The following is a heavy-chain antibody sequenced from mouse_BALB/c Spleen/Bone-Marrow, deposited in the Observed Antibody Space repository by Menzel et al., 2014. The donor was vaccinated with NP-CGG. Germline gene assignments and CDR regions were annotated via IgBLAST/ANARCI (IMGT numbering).Heavy chain of an antibody. J-gene: IGHJ2*01. D-gene: IGHD1-1*01. CDR2: IDPANVNT. CDR3: ASYVYGYYFDY. V-gene: IGHV14-3*02. Sequence: AQLQQSGAELVKPGASVKLSCTASGFNIKDTYMHWVKQRPEQGLEWIGRIDPANVNTKYDPKFQGKATITADTSSNTAYLQLSSLTSGDTAVYYCASYVYGYYFDYWGQGTTLTVSS. CDR1: GFNIKDTY.